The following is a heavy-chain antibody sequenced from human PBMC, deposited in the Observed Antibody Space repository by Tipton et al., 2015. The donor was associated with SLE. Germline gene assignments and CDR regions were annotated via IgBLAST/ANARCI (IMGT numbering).Heavy chain of an antibody. J-gene: IGHJ4*02. CDR2: ISYDGSIK. Sequence: SLRLSCAASGFTFNSYAMHWVRQAPGKGLEWVAVISYDGSIKYYADSVKGRFTISRDNSNNTLYLQMDSLRAEDTAVYYCARDGKLPGARYYFDSWGQGTLVAVSS. D-gene: IGHD4-23*01. V-gene: IGHV3-30-3*01. CDR3: ARDGKLPGARYYFDS. CDR1: GFTFNSYA.